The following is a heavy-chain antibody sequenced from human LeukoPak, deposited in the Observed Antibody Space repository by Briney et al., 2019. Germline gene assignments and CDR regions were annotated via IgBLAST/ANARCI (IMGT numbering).Heavy chain of an antibody. V-gene: IGHV4-61*02. CDR2: IYTSGST. J-gene: IGHJ4*02. Sequence: PSQTLSLTCTVSGGSISSGSYYWSWIRQPAGKGLEWIGRIYTSGSTNYNPSLKSRVTISVDTSKNQFSLKLSSVTAADTAVYYCARVPKFGVVFDYWGQGTLVTVSS. CDR1: GGSISSGSYY. D-gene: IGHD3-3*01. CDR3: ARVPKFGVVFDY.